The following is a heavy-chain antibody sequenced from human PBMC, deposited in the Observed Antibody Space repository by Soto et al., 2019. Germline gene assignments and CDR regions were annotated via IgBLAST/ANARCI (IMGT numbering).Heavy chain of an antibody. Sequence: EVQLVESAGGLVQPGGSLRLSCGASGFNVSRHYMSWVRQAPGKGLEWVAVVFTGGNTYYAGSVKGRFTISRDNSQNTVFLQLNSLRAEDTGVYYCARAKSGDHYFDYWGQGSLITVSS. J-gene: IGHJ4*02. CDR3: ARAKSGDHYFDY. D-gene: IGHD7-27*01. CDR1: GFNVSRHY. CDR2: VFTGGNT. V-gene: IGHV3-66*01.